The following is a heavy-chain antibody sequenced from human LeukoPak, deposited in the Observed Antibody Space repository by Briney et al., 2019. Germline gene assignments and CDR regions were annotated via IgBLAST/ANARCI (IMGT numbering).Heavy chain of an antibody. D-gene: IGHD3-22*01. CDR3: ARDPYYDILDAFDI. Sequence: PSQTLSLTCTVSGGSISSGGYYWSWSRQPGGKGLEWIGRIYTSGSTNYNPSLKSRVTISVYTAKNQFSLKLSSVTAADTAVYYCARDPYYDILDAFDIWGQGTMVTVSS. CDR1: GGSISSGGYY. J-gene: IGHJ3*02. CDR2: IYTSGST. V-gene: IGHV4-61*02.